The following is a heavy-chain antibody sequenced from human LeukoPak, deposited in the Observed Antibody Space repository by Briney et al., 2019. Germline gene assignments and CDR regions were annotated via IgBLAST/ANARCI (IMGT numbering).Heavy chain of an antibody. CDR2: ISHDGVTE. CDR1: GFTFSSYS. Sequence: PGGSLRLSCAASGFTFSSYSMHWVRQAPGKGLEWLGVISHDGVTEDYADSVKGRFTISRDNSKNTLYLQMNSLRAEDTAVYYCAKDPGSSTSPSVDNWFDPWGQGTLVTVSS. D-gene: IGHD2-2*01. CDR3: AKDPGSSTSPSVDNWFDP. V-gene: IGHV3-30*18. J-gene: IGHJ5*02.